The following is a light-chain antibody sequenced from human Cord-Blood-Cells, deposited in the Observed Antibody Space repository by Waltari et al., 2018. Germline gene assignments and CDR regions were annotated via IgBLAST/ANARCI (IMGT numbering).Light chain of an antibody. J-gene: IGLJ1*01. CDR1: SSDVGGYNY. Sequence: QSALTQPASVSGSPGQSITISCPGTSSDVGGYNYVFWYQQHPGKAPKRMIYDVSNRPSGVSNRFSGSKSGNTASLTISGLQAEDEADYYCSSYTSSSTYVFGTGTKVTVL. CDR2: DVS. CDR3: SSYTSSSTYV. V-gene: IGLV2-14*01.